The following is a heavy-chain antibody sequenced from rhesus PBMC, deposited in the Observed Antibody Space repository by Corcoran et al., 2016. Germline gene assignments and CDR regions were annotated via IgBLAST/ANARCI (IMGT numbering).Heavy chain of an antibody. J-gene: IGHJ4*01. V-gene: IGHV4-65*02. Sequence: QVQLQESGPGLVKPSETLSLTCAVSGGTISSSNWWSWLRQPPGKGLEWIGYSSGSSGSTYYNPSLKRRVTIAKDTSKNQFSLKLSSVTAADTAVYYCARLWGVIIWGQGVLVTVSS. D-gene: IGHD3-22*01. CDR2: SSGSSGST. CDR1: GGTISSSNW. CDR3: ARLWGVII.